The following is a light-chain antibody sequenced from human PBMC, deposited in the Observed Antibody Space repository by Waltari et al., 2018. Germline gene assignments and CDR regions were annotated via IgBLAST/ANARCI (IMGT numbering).Light chain of an antibody. CDR3: SSYTSISTVI. CDR1: SRDVGGYNY. Sequence: QSALTQPASVSGSPGQSITISCTGTSRDVGGYNYVSWYQQHPGKAPKLMIYDVSQRPSGVSNRFSGSKSGNTASLTISGLQAEDEADYYCSSYTSISTVIFGGGTKLTVL. J-gene: IGLJ2*01. CDR2: DVS. V-gene: IGLV2-14*03.